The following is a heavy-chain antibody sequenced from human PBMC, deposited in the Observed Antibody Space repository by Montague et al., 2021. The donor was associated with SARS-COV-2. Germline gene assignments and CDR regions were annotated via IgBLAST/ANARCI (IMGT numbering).Heavy chain of an antibody. Sequence: SLRLSCAASGFTFSDYYMAWIRQPPGKGLEWIADINKGGYGTHYADSLRGRFTISRDNAKNSLYLQMNSLRDEDTAVYFCAREIYTGASYYYWGRGALVTVSS. CDR1: GFTFSDYY. CDR3: AREIYTGASYYY. J-gene: IGHJ4*02. D-gene: IGHD7-27*01. V-gene: IGHV3-11*01. CDR2: INKGGYGT.